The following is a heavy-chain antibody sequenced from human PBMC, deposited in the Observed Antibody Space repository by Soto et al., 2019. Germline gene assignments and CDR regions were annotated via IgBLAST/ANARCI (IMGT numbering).Heavy chain of an antibody. V-gene: IGHV1-69*13. CDR3: ARETAPYSSGWPPLVAFDY. CDR2: IIPIFVTS. D-gene: IGHD6-19*01. Sequence: VNVSCTASGGTFSIYAISWVRHAPGQGLEWMGGIIPIFVTSNYAQKFQGRVTITADESTSTAYMELSSLRSEDTAVYYCARETAPYSSGWPPLVAFDYWGQGTLVTVSS. CDR1: GGTFSIYA. J-gene: IGHJ4*02.